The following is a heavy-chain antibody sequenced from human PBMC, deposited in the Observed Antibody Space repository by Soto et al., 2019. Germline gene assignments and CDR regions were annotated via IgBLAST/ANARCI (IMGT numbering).Heavy chain of an antibody. CDR2: ISGYDGRT. D-gene: IGHD2-21*02. CDR1: GYTFTSYG. CDR3: ARGGDVPYYYYGMDV. Sequence: QVHLVQSGAEVKKPGASVKVSCKTSGYTFTSYGISWVRQAPGQGLEWLGWISGYDGRTNLAQKVQDRVTMTTDPSASTAYMELRSLRSDDTAVYYCARGGDVPYYYYGMDVWGQGTTVTVSS. J-gene: IGHJ6*02. V-gene: IGHV1-18*01.